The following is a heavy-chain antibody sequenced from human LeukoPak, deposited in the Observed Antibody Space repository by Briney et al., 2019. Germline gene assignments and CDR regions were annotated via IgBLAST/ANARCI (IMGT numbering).Heavy chain of an antibody. CDR3: ASGAYGSGSYYNS. CDR2: IYYSGST. D-gene: IGHD3-10*01. J-gene: IGHJ5*02. Sequence: PSETLSLTCTVSGGSISSGGYYWSWIRQHPGKGLEWIGYIYYSGSTYYNPSLKSRVTISVDTSKNQFSLKLSSVTAADTAVYYCASGAYGSGSYYNSWGQGTLVTVSS. V-gene: IGHV4-31*03. CDR1: GGSISSGGYY.